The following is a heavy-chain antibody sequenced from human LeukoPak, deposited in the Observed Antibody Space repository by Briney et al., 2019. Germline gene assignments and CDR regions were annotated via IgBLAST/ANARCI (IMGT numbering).Heavy chain of an antibody. CDR3: ARAGLVGKNSGSYYEGLFDY. J-gene: IGHJ4*02. Sequence: GGSLRLSCAASGFTFSTYAMHWVRQAPGKGLEGVAIISYDGSNKYYADSVKGRFTTSRDNSKNTLYLQMNSLRAEDTAVYYCARAGLVGKNSGSYYEGLFDYWGQGTLVTVSS. CDR1: GFTFSTYA. D-gene: IGHD1-26*01. CDR2: ISYDGSNK. V-gene: IGHV3-30-3*01.